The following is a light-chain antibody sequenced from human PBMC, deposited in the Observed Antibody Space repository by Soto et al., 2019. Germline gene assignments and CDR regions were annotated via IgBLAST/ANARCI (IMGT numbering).Light chain of an antibody. CDR2: GAS. CDR3: QQYNNWPRT. V-gene: IGKV3-15*01. CDR1: QSVSSN. Sequence: EIVMTQSPATLPVSPGERATLSCGASQSVSSNLAWYQQKPGQAPRLLIYGASTRATGIPARFSGSGSGTEFTLTISSLQSEDFAVYYCQQYNNWPRTFGQGTKVDIK. J-gene: IGKJ1*01.